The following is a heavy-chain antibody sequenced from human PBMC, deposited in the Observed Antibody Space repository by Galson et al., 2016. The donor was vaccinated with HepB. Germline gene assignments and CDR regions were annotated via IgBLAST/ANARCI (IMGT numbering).Heavy chain of an antibody. CDR1: GFTFRNHW. CDR2: INQDGSEK. D-gene: IGHD3-22*01. Sequence: SLRLSCAASGFTFRNHWMSWVRQAPGKGLEWVANINQDGSEKYYVASVKGRVPLSRDHATNALYLQMNSLGAEDTAVYYCARDMSRRENSGYHAFDIWGQGTMVTVSS. J-gene: IGHJ3*02. V-gene: IGHV3-7*05. CDR3: ARDMSRRENSGYHAFDI.